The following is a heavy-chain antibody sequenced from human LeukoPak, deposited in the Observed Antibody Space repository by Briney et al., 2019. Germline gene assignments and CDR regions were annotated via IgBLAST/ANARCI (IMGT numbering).Heavy chain of an antibody. V-gene: IGHV3-53*01. J-gene: IGHJ4*02. CDR3: ARDLSGSYFDY. D-gene: IGHD1-26*01. Sequence: GGSLRLSCAASGLTVSSNYMSWVRQAPGKGLEWVSVIYSGGSTYYADSVKGRFTISRDNSKNTLYLQMNSLRAEDTAVYYCARDLSGSYFDYWGQGTLVTVSS. CDR1: GLTVSSNY. CDR2: IYSGGST.